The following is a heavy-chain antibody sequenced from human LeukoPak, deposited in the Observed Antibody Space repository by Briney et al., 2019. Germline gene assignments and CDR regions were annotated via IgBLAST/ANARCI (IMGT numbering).Heavy chain of an antibody. CDR2: ISGSGGST. V-gene: IGHV3-23*01. D-gene: IGHD3-3*01. CDR1: GFTFSSYA. CDR3: AKVLRFLEWLPFDY. Sequence: GGSLRLSCAASGFTFSSYAMSWVRQAPGKGLEWVSAISGSGGSTYYADSVKGRFTISRDHSKNTLYLQMNSLRAEDTAVYFCAKVLRFLEWLPFDYWGQGTLVSVSS. J-gene: IGHJ4*02.